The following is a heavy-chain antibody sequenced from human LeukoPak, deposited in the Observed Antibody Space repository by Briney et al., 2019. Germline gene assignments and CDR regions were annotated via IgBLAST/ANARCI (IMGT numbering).Heavy chain of an antibody. Sequence: KPSQTLSLTCTVSGGSISSGGYSWSWIRQPPGKGLEWIGYIYHSGSTYYNPSLKSRVTISVDRSKNQFSLKLSSVTAADTAVYYCAREDPVLNAFDIWGQGTMVTVSS. CDR2: IYHSGST. V-gene: IGHV4-30-2*01. D-gene: IGHD2-8*02. CDR1: GGSISSGGYS. J-gene: IGHJ3*02. CDR3: AREDPVLNAFDI.